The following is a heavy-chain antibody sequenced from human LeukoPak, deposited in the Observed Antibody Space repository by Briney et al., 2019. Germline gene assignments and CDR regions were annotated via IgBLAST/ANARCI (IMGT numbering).Heavy chain of an antibody. J-gene: IGHJ3*02. CDR1: GFTFSRYW. D-gene: IGHD3-22*01. CDR2: ISYDGSNK. Sequence: GGSLRLSCAASGFTFSRYWMCWVRQAPGKGLGWVAVISYDGSNKYYADSVKGRFTISRDNSKNTLYLQMNSLRAEDTAVYYCARDLYDSSESAFDIWGQGTMVTVSS. V-gene: IGHV3-30-3*01. CDR3: ARDLYDSSESAFDI.